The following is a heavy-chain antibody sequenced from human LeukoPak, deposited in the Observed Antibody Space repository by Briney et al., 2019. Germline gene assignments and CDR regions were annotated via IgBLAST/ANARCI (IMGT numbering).Heavy chain of an antibody. J-gene: IGHJ6*03. CDR2: IYHSGST. CDR3: ASNWNYEGYYYYYMDV. V-gene: IGHV4-38-2*02. Sequence: PSETLSLTCTVSGYSISSGYYWGWIRQPPGKGLEWIGSIYHSGSTYYNPSLKSRVTISVDTSKNQFSLKLSSVTAADTAVYYCASNWNYEGYYYYYMDVWGKGTTVTVSS. CDR1: GYSISSGYY. D-gene: IGHD1-7*01.